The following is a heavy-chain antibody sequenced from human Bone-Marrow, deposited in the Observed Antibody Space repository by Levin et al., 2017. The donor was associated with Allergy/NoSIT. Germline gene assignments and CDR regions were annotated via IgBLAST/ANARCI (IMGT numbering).Heavy chain of an antibody. CDR2: ISGSGGST. CDR3: AKDLQRGLSRYCSGGSCPTYYYGMDV. J-gene: IGHJ6*02. CDR1: GFTFSSYA. D-gene: IGHD2-15*01. Sequence: GGSLRLSCAASGFTFSSYAMSWVRQAPGKGLEWVSAISGSGGSTYYADSVKGRFTISRDNSKNTLYLQMNSLRAEDTAVYYCAKDLQRGLSRYCSGGSCPTYYYGMDVWGQGTTVTVSS. V-gene: IGHV3-23*01.